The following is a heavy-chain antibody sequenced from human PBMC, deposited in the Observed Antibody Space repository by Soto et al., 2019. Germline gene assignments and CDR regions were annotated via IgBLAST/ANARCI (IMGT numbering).Heavy chain of an antibody. CDR3: ARGLGRFPKFDP. V-gene: IGHV4-31*03. D-gene: IGHD1-26*01. CDR2: IYYSGST. J-gene: IGHJ5*02. Sequence: SETLSLTCTVSGGSISSGGYYWSWIRQHPGKGLEWIGYIYYSGSTYYNPSLKSRVTISVDTSKNQFSLKLSSVTAADTAVYYCARGLGRFPKFDPWGQGTLVTVSS. CDR1: GGSISSGGYY.